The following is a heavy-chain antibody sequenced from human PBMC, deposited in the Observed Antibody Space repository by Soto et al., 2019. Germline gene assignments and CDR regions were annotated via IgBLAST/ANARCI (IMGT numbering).Heavy chain of an antibody. CDR1: EFTFNNYA. V-gene: IGHV3-23*01. CDR3: AKVESYDFWGGYDYYDYSHYGMDV. D-gene: IGHD3-3*01. J-gene: IGHJ6*02. Sequence: GGSLRLSCAASEFTFNNYAMTWVRQTPGKGLEWVAGISGPGGRTYYADSVKGRFTISRDNSKNTLFLQMNGLRGEDTAVYYCAKVESYDFWGGYDYYDYSHYGMDVWGQGTTVTVSS. CDR2: ISGPGGRT.